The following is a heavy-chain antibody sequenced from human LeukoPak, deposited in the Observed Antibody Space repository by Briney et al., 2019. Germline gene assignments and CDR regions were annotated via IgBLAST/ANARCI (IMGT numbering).Heavy chain of an antibody. J-gene: IGHJ3*02. CDR3: AREGAGGIAAAGTSAFDI. CDR2: INPHSGGT. Sequence: ASVKVSSKASGYTFTGYYMHWVRQAPGQGLEWMGWINPHSGGTNYAQKFQGRVTMTRDTSISTAYMELSRLRSDDTAVYYCAREGAGGIAAAGTSAFDIWGQGTMVTVSS. CDR1: GYTFTGYY. V-gene: IGHV1-2*02. D-gene: IGHD6-13*01.